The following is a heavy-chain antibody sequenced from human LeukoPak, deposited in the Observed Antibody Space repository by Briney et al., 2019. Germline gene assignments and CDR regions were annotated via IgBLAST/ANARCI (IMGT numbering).Heavy chain of an antibody. J-gene: IGHJ5*02. CDR1: GFIFSSYA. CDR2: VSGSGDNT. V-gene: IGHV3-23*01. CDR3: AKETPNTGWFDP. D-gene: IGHD1-14*01. Sequence: GGSLRLSCAPSGFIFSSYAMSWVRQAPGKGLEWVSAVSGSGDNTYYADSVKGRFTISRDNSKNTLYLQMNSLRAEDTAIYYCAKETPNTGWFDPWGQGTLVTVSS.